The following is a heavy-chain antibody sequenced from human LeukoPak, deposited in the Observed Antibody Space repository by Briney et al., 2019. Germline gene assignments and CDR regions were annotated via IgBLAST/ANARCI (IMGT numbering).Heavy chain of an antibody. Sequence: SETLSLTCAGYGGSFSGYYWSWIRQPPGKGLEWIGEINHSGSTNYNPSLKSRVTISVDTSKNQFSLKLSSVTAADTAVYYCARGGYITIFGVVIRAPYYFDYWGQGTLVTVSS. CDR2: INHSGST. D-gene: IGHD3-3*01. V-gene: IGHV4-34*01. CDR3: ARGGYITIFGVVIRAPYYFDY. CDR1: GGSFSGYY. J-gene: IGHJ4*02.